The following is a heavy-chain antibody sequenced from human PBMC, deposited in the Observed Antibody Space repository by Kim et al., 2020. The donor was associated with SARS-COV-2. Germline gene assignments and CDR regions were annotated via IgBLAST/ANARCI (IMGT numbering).Heavy chain of an antibody. V-gene: IGHV1-46*01. D-gene: IGHD5-12*01. Sequence: YAKKCQGRVTMTRDTSTGPVYMELSSLRSEDTAVYYCARGPLARAWFDPWGQGTLVTVSS. CDR3: ARGPLARAWFDP. J-gene: IGHJ5*02.